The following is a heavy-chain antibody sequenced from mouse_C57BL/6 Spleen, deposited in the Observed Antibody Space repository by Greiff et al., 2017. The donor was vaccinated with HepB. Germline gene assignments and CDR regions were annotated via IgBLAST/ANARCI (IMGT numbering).Heavy chain of an antibody. CDR1: GYTFTSYW. CDR2: IDPSDSET. V-gene: IGHV1-52*01. CDR3: ARYLGDYSNVFDY. J-gene: IGHJ2*01. D-gene: IGHD2-5*01. Sequence: QVQLQHPGAELVRPGSSVKLSCKASGYTFTSYWMHWVKQRPIQGLEWIGNIDPSDSETHYNQKFKDKATLTVDKSSSTAYMQLSSLTSEDSAVYYCARYLGDYSNVFDYWGQGTTLTVSS.